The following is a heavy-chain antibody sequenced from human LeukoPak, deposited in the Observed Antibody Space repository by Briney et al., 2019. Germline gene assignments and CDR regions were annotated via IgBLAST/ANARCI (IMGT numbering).Heavy chain of an antibody. CDR1: GGSFSGYY. V-gene: IGHV4-34*01. CDR3: ARGGYNWGAFDY. Sequence: PSETLSLTCAVYGGSFSGYYWSWIRQPPGKGLEWIGEINHSGSTNYNPSLKSRVTISVDTSKNQFSLKLSSVTAADTAVYYCARGGYNWGAFDYWGQGTLVTVSS. J-gene: IGHJ4*02. D-gene: IGHD5-24*01. CDR2: INHSGST.